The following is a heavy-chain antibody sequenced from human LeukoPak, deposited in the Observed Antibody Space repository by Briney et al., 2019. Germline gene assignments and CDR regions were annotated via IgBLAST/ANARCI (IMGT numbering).Heavy chain of an antibody. D-gene: IGHD6-19*01. V-gene: IGHV1-18*01. CDR1: GYAFPTSG. CDR3: ARDKDLGAVAGTFDY. CDR2: ISNYNGHT. J-gene: IGHJ4*02. Sequence: ASVKVSCKASGYAFPTSGISWVRQAPGQGLEWMGWISNYNGHTKYAQKFQGRVTMTTDTSTSTAYMELTSLTSDDTAVYHCARDKDLGAVAGTFDYWGQGTLLTVSS.